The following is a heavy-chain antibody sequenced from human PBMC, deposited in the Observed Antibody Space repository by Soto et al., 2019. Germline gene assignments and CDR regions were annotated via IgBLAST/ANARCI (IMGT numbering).Heavy chain of an antibody. V-gene: IGHV3-53*01. CDR1: GFTVSSNY. J-gene: IGHJ3*02. Sequence: GGSLRLSCAASGFTVSSNYMSWVRQAPGKGLEWVSVIYSGGSTYYADSVKGRFTISRDNSKNTLYLQMNSLRAEDTAVYYCSRGKDNMRAFDIWGQGTMVTVSS. CDR2: IYSGGST. D-gene: IGHD2-15*01. CDR3: SRGKDNMRAFDI.